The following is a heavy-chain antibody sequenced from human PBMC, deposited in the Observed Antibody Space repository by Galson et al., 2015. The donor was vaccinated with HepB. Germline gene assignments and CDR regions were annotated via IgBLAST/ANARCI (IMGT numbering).Heavy chain of an antibody. CDR1: GFTFSSYW. CDR3: ASPRGYSSGWYEGAFDI. V-gene: IGHV3-74*01. Sequence: SLRLSCAASGFTFSSYWMHWVRQAPGKGLVWVSRINSDGSSTSYADSVKGRFTISRDNAKNTLYLQMNGLRAEDTAVYYCASPRGYSSGWYEGAFDIWGQGTMVTVSS. D-gene: IGHD6-19*01. CDR2: INSDGSST. J-gene: IGHJ3*02.